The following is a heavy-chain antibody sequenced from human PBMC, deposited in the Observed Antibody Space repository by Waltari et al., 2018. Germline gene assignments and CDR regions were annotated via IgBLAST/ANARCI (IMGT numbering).Heavy chain of an antibody. CDR3: ARVGGSYYGSYMDV. V-gene: IGHV1-69*13. CDR2: IIPIFGTT. J-gene: IGHJ6*03. Sequence: QVQLVQSGAEVKKPGSSVKVSCKASGGTFSSYAISWVRQAPGQGLEWMGGIIPIFGTTNYAQKFQGRVTITADESTSTAYMELSSVTAADTAVYYCARVGGSYYGSYMDVWGKGTTVTVSS. D-gene: IGHD1-26*01. CDR1: GGTFSSYA.